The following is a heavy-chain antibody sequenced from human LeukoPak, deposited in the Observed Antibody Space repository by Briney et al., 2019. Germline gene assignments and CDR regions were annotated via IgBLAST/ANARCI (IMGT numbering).Heavy chain of an antibody. V-gene: IGHV4-59*01. D-gene: IGHD6-13*01. CDR3: ARGTGYSSSWYVDAFDI. CDR1: GGSISSYY. J-gene: IGHJ3*02. CDR2: IYDSGST. Sequence: SETLSLTCTVSGGSISSYYWSWIRQPPGKGLEWVGYIYDSGSTNYNPSLKSRVTISVDTSKNQFSLKLNSVTAADTAVYYCARGTGYSSSWYVDAFDIWGQGTMVTVSS.